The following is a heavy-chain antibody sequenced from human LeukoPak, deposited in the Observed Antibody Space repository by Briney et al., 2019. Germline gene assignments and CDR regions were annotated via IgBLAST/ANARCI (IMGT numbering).Heavy chain of an antibody. D-gene: IGHD6-19*01. J-gene: IGHJ6*02. V-gene: IGHV3-30*03. CDR3: ARDGVAVAGTLVYYYYGMDV. CDR1: GFTFSSYG. CDR2: ISYDGSNK. Sequence: PGGSLRLSCAASGFTFSSYGMHWVRQAPGKGLEWVAVISYDGSNKYYADSVKGRFTISRDNSKNTLYLQMNSLRAEDTAVYYCARDGVAVAGTLVYYYYGMDVWGQGTTVTVSS.